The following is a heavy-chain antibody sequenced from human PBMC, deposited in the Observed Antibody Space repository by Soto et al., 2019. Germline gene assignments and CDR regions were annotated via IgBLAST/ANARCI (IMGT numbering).Heavy chain of an antibody. D-gene: IGHD3-10*01. Sequence: SETLSLTCTVSGGSISSYYWSWIRQPPGKGLERIGYIYYSGSTNYNPSLKSRVTISVDTSKDQFSLKLNSMTAADTAVYYCARHNYGSGSTYFDYWGQGTLVTVSS. CDR2: IYYSGST. CDR1: GGSISSYY. J-gene: IGHJ4*02. CDR3: ARHNYGSGSTYFDY. V-gene: IGHV4-59*08.